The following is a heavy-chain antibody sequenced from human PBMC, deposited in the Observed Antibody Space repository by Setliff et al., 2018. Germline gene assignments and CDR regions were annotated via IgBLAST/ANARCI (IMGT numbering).Heavy chain of an antibody. CDR3: ARGGDSGSYFLANHDAFDI. J-gene: IGHJ3*02. Sequence: SETLSLTCTVSGGSISSGGYYWSWIRQHPGKGLEWIGYSYYSGSTYYNPSLKSRVTISVDTSKNQFSLKLSSVTAADTAVYYCARGGDSGSYFLANHDAFDIWGQGTMVT. CDR1: GGSISSGGYY. CDR2: SYYSGST. D-gene: IGHD1-26*01. V-gene: IGHV4-31*03.